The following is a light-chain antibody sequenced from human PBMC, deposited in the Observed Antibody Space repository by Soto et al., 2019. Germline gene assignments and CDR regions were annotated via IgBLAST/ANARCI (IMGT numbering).Light chain of an antibody. J-gene: IGKJ2*01. CDR1: QSISSY. CDR3: QQSSSTPPT. CDR2: AAS. V-gene: IGKV1-39*01. Sequence: DIQMTQSPSSLSASVGDRVTITCRASQSISSYLNWYHQKPGKAPKLLIYAASSLQSGVPSRFSGSGSGTDFTLTISSLQPEDFATYYCQQSSSTPPTFGQGTKLEIK.